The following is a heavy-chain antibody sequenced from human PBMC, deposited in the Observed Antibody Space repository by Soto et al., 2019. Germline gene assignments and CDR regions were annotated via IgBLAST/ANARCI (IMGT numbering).Heavy chain of an antibody. J-gene: IGHJ4*02. CDR1: GGTFSIYS. CDR3: ARGSYGSYYFDY. Sequence: SVKVSCKASGGTFSIYSISWVRQAPGQGLEWMGGIIPIFGTANYAQKFQGRVTITADESTSTAYMELSSLRSEDTAVYYCARGSYGSYYFDYWGQGTLVSVSS. D-gene: IGHD5-18*01. V-gene: IGHV1-69*13. CDR2: IIPIFGTA.